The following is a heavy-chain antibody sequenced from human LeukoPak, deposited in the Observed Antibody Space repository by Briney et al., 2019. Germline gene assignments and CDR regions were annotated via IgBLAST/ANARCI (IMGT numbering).Heavy chain of an antibody. D-gene: IGHD2-2*01. Sequence: GGSLRLSCAASGFTFSSYAMSWVRQAPGKGLEWVSAISGSGGSTYYADSVKGRFTISRDNSKNTLYLQMNSLRAEDTAVYYCAKDYGLYCSSTSCLLCDCYFDYWGQGTLVTVSS. CDR2: ISGSGGST. CDR3: AKDYGLYCSSTSCLLCDCYFDY. J-gene: IGHJ4*02. V-gene: IGHV3-23*01. CDR1: GFTFSSYA.